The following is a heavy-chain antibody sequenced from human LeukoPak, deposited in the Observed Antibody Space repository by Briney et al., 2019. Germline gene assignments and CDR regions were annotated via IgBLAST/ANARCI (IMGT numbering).Heavy chain of an antibody. V-gene: IGHV4-31*03. J-gene: IGHJ4*02. CDR3: ARGTTDGSSYGRFDS. Sequence: SETLSLTCTVSGGSISSGGYYWSWIRQHPGKGLEWIGYIYYTGSTYNNPSLKSRVTISIDTSKNQFSLKLSSVTDADTAVYYCARGTTDGSSYGRFDSWGQGTLVTVSS. CDR1: GGSISSGGYY. D-gene: IGHD5-18*01. CDR2: IYYTGST.